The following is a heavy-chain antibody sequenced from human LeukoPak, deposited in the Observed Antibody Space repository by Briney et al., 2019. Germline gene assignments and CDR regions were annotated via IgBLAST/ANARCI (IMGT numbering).Heavy chain of an antibody. V-gene: IGHV3-30*03. Sequence: PGGSLRLSCAASGFTFSSYGMHWVRQAPGKGLEWVAVISYDGSNKYYADSVKGRFTISRDNSKNTLYLQMNSLRAEDTAVYYCARGPDSSGYYLYYFDYWGQGTLVTVSS. CDR3: ARGPDSSGYYLYYFDY. D-gene: IGHD3-22*01. CDR1: GFTFSSYG. J-gene: IGHJ4*02. CDR2: ISYDGSNK.